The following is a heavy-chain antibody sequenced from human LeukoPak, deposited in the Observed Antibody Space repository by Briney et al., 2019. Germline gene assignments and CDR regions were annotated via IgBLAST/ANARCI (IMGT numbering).Heavy chain of an antibody. Sequence: SETLSLTCTVSGGSISSGGYYWSWIRQHPGKGLEWIGYIYYSGSTYYNPSLKSRVTISVDMSKNQFSLKLSSVTAADTAVYYCAREKGYCSCTSCYNLSAFDYWGQGTLVTVSS. CDR2: IYYSGST. CDR1: GGSISSGGYY. D-gene: IGHD2-2*02. J-gene: IGHJ4*02. CDR3: AREKGYCSCTSCYNLSAFDY. V-gene: IGHV4-31*03.